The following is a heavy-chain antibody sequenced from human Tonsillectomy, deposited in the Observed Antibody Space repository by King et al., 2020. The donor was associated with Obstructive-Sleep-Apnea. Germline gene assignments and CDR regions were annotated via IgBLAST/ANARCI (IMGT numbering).Heavy chain of an antibody. CDR1: GFTFSSYW. J-gene: IGHJ3*01. V-gene: IGHV3-7*03. CDR2: IKKYGSVK. CDR3: ARDRGYDSLTDHHSDDLDL. D-gene: IGHD3-9*01. Sequence: VQLVESGGGLFQPGGSLRRSCAASGFTFSSYWMSWFSLTPGKGLEWVANIKKYGSVKYYVDSLGGLFTISRDNAKNSLYLQMNSLRTEDTAVYYCARDRGYDSLTDHHSDDLDLWGQGTMVTVSS.